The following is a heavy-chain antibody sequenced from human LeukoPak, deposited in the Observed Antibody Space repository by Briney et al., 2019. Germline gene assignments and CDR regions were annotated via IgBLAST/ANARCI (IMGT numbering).Heavy chain of an antibody. CDR2: INPNSGGT. CDR1: GYTFTGYY. Sequence: ASVKVSCKASGYTFTGYYMHWVRQAPGQGLEWMGWINPNSGGTNYAQKFQGRVTITRDTSISTASMELSRLRSDDTAVYYCARDYGYCSGGSCYSGWFDPWGQGTLVTVSS. V-gene: IGHV1-2*02. CDR3: ARDYGYCSGGSCYSGWFDP. D-gene: IGHD2-15*01. J-gene: IGHJ5*02.